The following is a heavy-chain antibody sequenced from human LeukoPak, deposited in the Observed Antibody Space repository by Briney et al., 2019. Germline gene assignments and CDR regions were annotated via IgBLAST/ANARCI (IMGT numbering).Heavy chain of an antibody. V-gene: IGHV3-33*01. CDR3: ARDRYFGADGFWI. CDR1: GFSFSEHG. CDR2: TWDDGSNN. D-gene: IGHD3-10*01. Sequence: PGGSLRLSCVASGFSFSEHGMHWVRQAPGKGPEWVTVTWDDGSNNHYADSVKGRFTISRDNSKNTVFLEMNSLRAEDTAVYHCARDRYFGADGFWIWGPGTMVIVSS. J-gene: IGHJ3*02.